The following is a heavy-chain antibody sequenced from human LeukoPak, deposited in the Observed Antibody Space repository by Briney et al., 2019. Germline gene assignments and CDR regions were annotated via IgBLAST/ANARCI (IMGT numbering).Heavy chain of an antibody. J-gene: IGHJ1*01. CDR2: IYYSGST. Sequence: KTSETLSLTCTVSGGSISSYYWSWIRQPPGKGLEWIGYIYYSGSTNYNPSLKSQITISVDTSKNQFSLKLSSVTAADTAVYYCARVSYTTGGRAEYFQHWGQGTLVTVSS. V-gene: IGHV4-59*01. D-gene: IGHD6-19*01. CDR3: ARVSYTTGGRAEYFQH. CDR1: GGSISSYY.